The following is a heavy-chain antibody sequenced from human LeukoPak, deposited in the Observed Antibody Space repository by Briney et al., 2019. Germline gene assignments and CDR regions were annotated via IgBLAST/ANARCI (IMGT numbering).Heavy chain of an antibody. CDR2: ISSSSSYI. CDR3: ARGDSEVKYFDL. Sequence: PGGSLRLSCAASGFTFSSYSMNWVRQAPGKGLEWVSSISSSSSYIYYADSGKGRFTISRDNAKNSLYLQMNSLRAEDTAVYYCARGDSEVKYFDLWGRGTLVTVSS. V-gene: IGHV3-21*04. D-gene: IGHD2-21*02. J-gene: IGHJ2*01. CDR1: GFTFSSYS.